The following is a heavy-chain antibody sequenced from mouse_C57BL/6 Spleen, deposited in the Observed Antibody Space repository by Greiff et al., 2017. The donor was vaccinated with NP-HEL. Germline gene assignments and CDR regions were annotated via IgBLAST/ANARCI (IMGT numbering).Heavy chain of an antibody. V-gene: IGHV14-4*01. D-gene: IGHD2-14*01. CDR2: IDPENGDT. CDR1: GFNIKDDY. J-gene: IGHJ2*01. Sequence: EVQLQESGAELVRPGASVKLSCTASGFNIKDDYMHWVKQRPEQGLEWIGWIDPENGDTEYASKFQGKATITADTSSNTAYLQLSSLTSEDTAVYYCTTREYDVGYWGQGTTLTVSS. CDR3: TTREYDVGY.